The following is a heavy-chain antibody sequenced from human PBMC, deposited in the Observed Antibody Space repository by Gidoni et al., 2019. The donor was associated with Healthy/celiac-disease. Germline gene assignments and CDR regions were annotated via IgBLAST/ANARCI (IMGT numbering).Heavy chain of an antibody. CDR3: ARGRPRLKNSNDY. Sequence: EVQLVESGGGLVKPGGSLRLSCAASGFTFSSYSMNWVRQAPGKGLEWVSSISSSSSYIYYADSVKGRFTISRDNAKNSLYLQMNSLRAEDTAVYYCARGRPRLKNSNDYWGQGTLVTVSS. V-gene: IGHV3-21*01. J-gene: IGHJ4*02. CDR1: GFTFSSYS. CDR2: ISSSSSYI.